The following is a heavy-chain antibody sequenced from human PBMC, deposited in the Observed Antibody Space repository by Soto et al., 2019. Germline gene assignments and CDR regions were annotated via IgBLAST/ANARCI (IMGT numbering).Heavy chain of an antibody. J-gene: IGHJ4*02. D-gene: IGHD3-16*01. V-gene: IGHV3-23*01. CDR3: AKAPPGYDYVWGSRQPDFDY. CDR1: GFTFSSYA. CDR2: ISGSGGST. Sequence: EVQLLESGGGLVQPGGSLRLSCAASGFTFSSYAMSWVRQAPGKGLEWVSAISGSGGSTYYADSVKGRFTISRDNAKNTLYLPMNSLRAEDTAVYYCAKAPPGYDYVWGSRQPDFDYWGPGTLVTVSS.